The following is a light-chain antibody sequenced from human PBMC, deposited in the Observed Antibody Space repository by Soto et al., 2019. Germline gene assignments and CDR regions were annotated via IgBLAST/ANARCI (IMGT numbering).Light chain of an antibody. V-gene: IGLV1-40*01. CDR2: GNR. Sequence: QSVLTQPPSVSGAPGQRVTLSCTGNSSNLGAGYDVHWYQQHPGAAPKLVIFGNRNRPSGVPERFSGSKSGTSASLAITGLQAEDEAYYYCQAYDYSLTASVFGGGTKLTVL. CDR1: SSNLGAGYD. J-gene: IGLJ3*02. CDR3: QAYDYSLTASV.